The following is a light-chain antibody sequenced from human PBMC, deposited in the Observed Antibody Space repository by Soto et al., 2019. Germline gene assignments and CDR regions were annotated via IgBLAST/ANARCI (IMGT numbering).Light chain of an antibody. J-gene: IGKJ3*01. V-gene: IGKV1-33*01. CDR1: QDISNF. CDR3: QQYDNLPPFT. CDR2: DAS. Sequence: DIPMTQSPSSLSASVGDRVTITCQASQDISNFLNWYQQKPGKAPNLLIYDASNLETGVPSRFSGSGSGTDSFTISSLQPEDIATYYCQQYDNLPPFTFGPGTKVDIK.